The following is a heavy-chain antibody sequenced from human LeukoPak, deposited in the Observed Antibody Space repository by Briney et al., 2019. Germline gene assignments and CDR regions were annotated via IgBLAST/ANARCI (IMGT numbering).Heavy chain of an antibody. CDR3: ASHSQWLDEFDP. CDR1: GGSISSSSYY. J-gene: IGHJ5*02. Sequence: SETLSLTCTVSGGSISSSSYYWGWIRQPPGKGLEWIGTIYYSGSTNYNPSLKSRVTMSVDTSKNQFSLKLSSVTAADTAVYYCASHSQWLDEFDPWGQGTLVTVSS. CDR2: IYYSGST. V-gene: IGHV4-39*07. D-gene: IGHD6-19*01.